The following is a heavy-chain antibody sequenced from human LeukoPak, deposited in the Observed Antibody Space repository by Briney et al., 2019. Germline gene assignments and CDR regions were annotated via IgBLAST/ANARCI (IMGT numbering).Heavy chain of an antibody. CDR3: ARALTLGDDAFDI. V-gene: IGHV4-30-4*08. D-gene: IGHD3-10*01. Sequence: SETLSLTCTGSGGSISSGDYYWSWIRQPPGKGLEWIGYIYYSGSTYYNPSLKSRVTISVDTSKNQFSLKLSSVTAADTAVYYCARALTLGDDAFDIWGQGTMVTVSS. J-gene: IGHJ3*02. CDR1: GGSISSGDYY. CDR2: IYYSGST.